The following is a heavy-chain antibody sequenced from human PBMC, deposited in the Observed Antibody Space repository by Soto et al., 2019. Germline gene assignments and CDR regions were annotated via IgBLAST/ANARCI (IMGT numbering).Heavy chain of an antibody. V-gene: IGHV1-18*01. CDR2: ISGYNDYT. D-gene: IGHD3-22*01. CDR3: ARGGYYDSSGSRNYYYYGMNV. Sequence: ASVKASCKASGYTFIRYGIAWVRQAPGQGLEWMGWISGYNDYTIYTQILQGRVSLTTDTSTNTAYMELRSLRSDDTAMYFCARGGYYDSSGSRNYYYYGMNVWGQGTTVTVSS. J-gene: IGHJ6*02. CDR1: GYTFIRYG.